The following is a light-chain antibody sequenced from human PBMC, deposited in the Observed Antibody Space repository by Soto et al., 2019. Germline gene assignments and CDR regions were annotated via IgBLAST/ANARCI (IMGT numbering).Light chain of an antibody. CDR2: SNN. CDR1: SSNIGSNT. J-gene: IGLJ2*01. Sequence: QAVLTQPPSACGTPGQRVTISCSGRSSNIGSNTVNWYQQLPGTAPKLLIYSNNQRPSGVPDRFSGSKSGTSASLAISGLQSEDEADYYCAAWDDSLNGRGVFGGGTKLTVL. CDR3: AAWDDSLNGRGV. V-gene: IGLV1-44*01.